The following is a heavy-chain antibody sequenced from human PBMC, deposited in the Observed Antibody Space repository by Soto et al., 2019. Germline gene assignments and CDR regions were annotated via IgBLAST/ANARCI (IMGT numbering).Heavy chain of an antibody. Sequence: ASETLSLTCAVSGGSISSSNWWSWVRQPPGKGLEWIGEIYHSGSTNYNPSLKSRVTISVDKSKNQFSLKLSSVTAADTAVYYCARSEGGYCSSTSCLYYYYYYGMDVWGQGTTVTVSS. V-gene: IGHV4-4*02. CDR3: ARSEGGYCSSTSCLYYYYYYGMDV. J-gene: IGHJ6*02. CDR1: GGSISSSNW. CDR2: IYHSGST. D-gene: IGHD2-2*01.